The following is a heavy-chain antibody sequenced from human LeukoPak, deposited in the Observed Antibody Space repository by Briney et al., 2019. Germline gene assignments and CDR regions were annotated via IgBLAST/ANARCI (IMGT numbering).Heavy chain of an antibody. CDR2: ISSSSSYI. J-gene: IGHJ4*02. D-gene: IGHD6-19*01. CDR1: GFSFSSYN. V-gene: IGHV3-21*01. CDR3: ARDRVPYSSGPTSFDY. Sequence: GGSLRLSCAVSGFSFSSYNMHWVRQAPGKGLEWVSFISSSSSYIYYTDSVKGRFTISRDNAQNSLFLQMNSLRAEDTAVYHCARDRVPYSSGPTSFDYWGQGILVTVSS.